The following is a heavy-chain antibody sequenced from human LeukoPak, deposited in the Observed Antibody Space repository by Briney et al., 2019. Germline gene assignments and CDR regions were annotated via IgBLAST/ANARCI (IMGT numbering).Heavy chain of an antibody. CDR3: AREVGGSSNWYFDY. Sequence: ASVKVSCKASGYSFTGYYTHWVRQAPGQGLEWMGRINPNSGGINYAQKFQGRVTMTRDTSISTAYMDLSSLRSDDTAVYYCAREVGGSSNWYFDYWGQGTLVTVSS. V-gene: IGHV1-2*06. D-gene: IGHD6-13*01. J-gene: IGHJ4*02. CDR1: GYSFTGYY. CDR2: INPNSGGI.